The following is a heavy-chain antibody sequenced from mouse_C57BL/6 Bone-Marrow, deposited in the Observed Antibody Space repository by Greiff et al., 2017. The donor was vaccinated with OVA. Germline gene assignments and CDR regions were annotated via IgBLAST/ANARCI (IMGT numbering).Heavy chain of an antibody. Sequence: QVQLQQPGAELVKPGASVKLSCKASGYTFTSYWMQWVKQRPGQGLEWIGEIDPSDSYTNSNQKFKGKATLTVDTSSSTAYMQLSSRTSEDSAVYYCAREGVGDYDGPFAYWGQGTLVTVSA. V-gene: IGHV1-50*01. CDR1: GYTFTSYW. CDR3: AREGVGDYDGPFAY. J-gene: IGHJ3*01. CDR2: IDPSDSYT. D-gene: IGHD2-4*01.